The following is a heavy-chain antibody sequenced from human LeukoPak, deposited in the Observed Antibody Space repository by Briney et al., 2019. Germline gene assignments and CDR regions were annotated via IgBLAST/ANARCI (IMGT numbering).Heavy chain of an antibody. CDR1: GDSISSYY. CDR2: INYSGNT. CDR3: AREGRQDYVYFDY. Sequence: PSETLSLTCTVSGDSISSYYWSWIRQPPGKGLEWIGYINYSGNTNYNPSLKSRVTISVDTSKNQFSLRLSSVTAAGTAVYYCAREGRQDYVYFDYWGQGTLVTVSS. V-gene: IGHV4-59*01. J-gene: IGHJ4*02. D-gene: IGHD4-17*01.